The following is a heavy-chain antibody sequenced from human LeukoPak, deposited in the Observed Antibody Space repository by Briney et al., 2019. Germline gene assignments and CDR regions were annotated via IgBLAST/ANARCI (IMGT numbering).Heavy chain of an antibody. V-gene: IGHV3-23*01. CDR3: AKDHWVVLMVYDY. CDR1: GFTFSSYA. CDR2: INGSGGST. D-gene: IGHD2-8*01. J-gene: IGHJ4*02. Sequence: PGGSLRLSCAASGFTFSSYAMSWVRQAPGKGLEWVSAINGSGGSTYYADSVKGRFTISRDNSKNTLYLQMNSLRAEDTAVYYCAKDHWVVLMVYDYWGQGTLVTVSS.